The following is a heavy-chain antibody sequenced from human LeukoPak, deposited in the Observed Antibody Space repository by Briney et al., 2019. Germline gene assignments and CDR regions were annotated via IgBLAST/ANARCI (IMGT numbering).Heavy chain of an antibody. V-gene: IGHV4-59*01. J-gene: IGHJ3*02. CDR1: GGSISSYY. Sequence: SETLSLTCTVSGGSISSYYWSWIRQPPGKGLEWIGYIYYSGSSNYNPSLKSRVTISVDTSKNQFSLKLSSVTAADTAMYYCATESGGGSYLVTDNDAFDIWGQGTMVTVSS. D-gene: IGHD1-26*01. CDR2: IYYSGSS. CDR3: ATESGGGSYLVTDNDAFDI.